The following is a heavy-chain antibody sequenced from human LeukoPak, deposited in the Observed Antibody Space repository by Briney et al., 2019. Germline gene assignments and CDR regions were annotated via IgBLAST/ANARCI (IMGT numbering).Heavy chain of an antibody. D-gene: IGHD4-17*01. Sequence: SVKVSCKASGGTFSSYAISWVRQAPGQGLEWMGRIIPILGIANYARKFQGRVTITVDKSTSTAYMELSSLRSEDTAVYYCARETTVTTRYYYYGMDVWGQGTTVTVSS. J-gene: IGHJ6*02. CDR2: IIPILGIA. CDR3: ARETTVTTRYYYYGMDV. CDR1: GGTFSSYA. V-gene: IGHV1-69*04.